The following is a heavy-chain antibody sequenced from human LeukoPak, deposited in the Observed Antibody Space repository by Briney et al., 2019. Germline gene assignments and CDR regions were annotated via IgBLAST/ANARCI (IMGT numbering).Heavy chain of an antibody. D-gene: IGHD1-1*01. J-gene: IGHJ4*02. CDR1: GGSFSGYY. CDR2: INHSGST. CDR3: ARGSWYDVGYFDY. Sequence: SETLSLTCAVYGGSFSGYYWGWIRQPPGKGLEWIGEINHSGSTNYNPSLKSRVTISVDTSKNQFSLKLSSVTAADTAVYYCARGSWYDVGYFDYWGQGTLVTVSS. V-gene: IGHV4-34*01.